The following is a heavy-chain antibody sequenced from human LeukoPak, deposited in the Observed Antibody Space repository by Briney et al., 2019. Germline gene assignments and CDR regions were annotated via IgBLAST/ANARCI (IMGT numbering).Heavy chain of an antibody. D-gene: IGHD3-10*01. Sequence: QPGGSLILSCATSGFTFSTYTMTWVRQAPGRGLEWVATINNSGGTTYYADSVKGRFTVSRDNSKNTLYLQLESLRAEDTAVYSCTSQTYVGNGRYYSDNWGQGTLVTVSS. CDR3: TSQTYVGNGRYYSDN. CDR1: GFTFSTYT. V-gene: IGHV3-23*01. CDR2: INNSGGTT. J-gene: IGHJ4*02.